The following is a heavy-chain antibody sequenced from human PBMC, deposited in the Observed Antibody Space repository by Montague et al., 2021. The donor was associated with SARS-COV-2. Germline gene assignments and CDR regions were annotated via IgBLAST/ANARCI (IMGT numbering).Heavy chain of an antibody. CDR2: IYYSGST. CDR3: ARVGRERLVRVSGMDV. V-gene: IGHV4-39*07. D-gene: IGHD6-13*01. CDR1: GGSISSSSYY. Sequence: SETLSLTCTVSGGSISSSSYYWGWIRQPPGKGLEWIGSIYYSGSTYYNPSLKSRVTISVDTSKNQFSLKLSSVTAADTAMYYCARVGRERLVRVSGMDVWGQGTTVTVSS. J-gene: IGHJ6*02.